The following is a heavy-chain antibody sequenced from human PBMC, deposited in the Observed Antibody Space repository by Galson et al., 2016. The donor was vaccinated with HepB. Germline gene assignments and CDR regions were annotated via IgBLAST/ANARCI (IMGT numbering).Heavy chain of an antibody. V-gene: IGHV1-18*04. CDR3: ARAPIWFGANYYMDI. Sequence: SVKVSCKASGYTFTNYGISWVRQAPGQGLEWMGWISAYNGNTIYAQKFQGRVTMPTDTSTTTAYMDLRSLRSDDTAVYYCARAPIWFGANYYMDIWVKGTTVTVSS. D-gene: IGHD3-10*01. CDR2: ISAYNGNT. J-gene: IGHJ6*03. CDR1: GYTFTNYG.